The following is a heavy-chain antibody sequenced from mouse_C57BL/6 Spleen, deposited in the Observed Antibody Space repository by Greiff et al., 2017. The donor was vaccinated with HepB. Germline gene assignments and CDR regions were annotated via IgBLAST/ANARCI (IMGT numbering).Heavy chain of an antibody. Sequence: VQLQQSGPELVKPGASVKISCKASGYSFTGYYMNWVKQSPEKSLEWIGEINPSTGDTTYNQKFKAKATLTVDKSSSTAYMQLKSLTSEDSAVYDCARVGHREAMDDWGQGTSVTVSS. CDR1: GYSFTGYY. J-gene: IGHJ4*01. D-gene: IGHD6-1*01. CDR2: INPSTGDT. V-gene: IGHV1-42*01. CDR3: ARVGHREAMDD.